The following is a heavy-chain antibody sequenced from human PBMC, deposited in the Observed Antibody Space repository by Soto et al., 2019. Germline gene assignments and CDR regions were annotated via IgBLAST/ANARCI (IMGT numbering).Heavy chain of an antibody. CDR2: INPDGSAK. J-gene: IGHJ4*02. CDR1: HFSFSTSW. D-gene: IGHD3-16*01. V-gene: IGHV3-7*03. CDR3: TRVSRRHWVDC. Sequence: LRLSCSASHFSFSTSWMNWIRQAPWKGLEWVANINPDGSAKYYVDSLKGRFTISRDKAKNSLDLQMKSLRAEDTAVYFCTRVSRRHWVDCWGKGALVTVSS.